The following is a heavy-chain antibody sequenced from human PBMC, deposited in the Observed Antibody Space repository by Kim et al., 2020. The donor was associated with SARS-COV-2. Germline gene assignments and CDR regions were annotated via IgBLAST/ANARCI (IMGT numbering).Heavy chain of an antibody. V-gene: IGHV3-23*01. Sequence: GGSLRLSCAASGFTFSSYAMTWVRQAPGKGLEWVSTLSNSGASTYYVDPVKGRFTISRDNSKNTLYLQMNSLRAEDTAVYYCAKVIVVSGGLGGAMDVWGPGTTVTVS. J-gene: IGHJ6*02. CDR1: GFTFSSYA. CDR3: AKVIVVSGGLGGAMDV. CDR2: LSNSGAST. D-gene: IGHD2-2*01.